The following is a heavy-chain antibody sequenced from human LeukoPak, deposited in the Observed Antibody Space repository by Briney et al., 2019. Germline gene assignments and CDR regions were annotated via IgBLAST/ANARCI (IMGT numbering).Heavy chain of an antibody. D-gene: IGHD2-21*01. CDR1: GYSFTSYW. J-gene: IGHJ6*02. Sequence: GESLKISCKGSGYSFTSYWIGWVRQMPGKGLEWMGIIYPGDSDTRYSPSFQGQVTISADKSISTAYMELSRLRSDDTAVYYCARGDGATSYYYGMDVWGQGTTVTVSS. V-gene: IGHV5-51*01. CDR3: ARGDGATSYYYGMDV. CDR2: IYPGDSDT.